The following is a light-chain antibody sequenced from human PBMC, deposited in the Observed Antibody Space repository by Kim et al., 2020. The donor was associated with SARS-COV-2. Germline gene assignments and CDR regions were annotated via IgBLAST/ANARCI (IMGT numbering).Light chain of an antibody. CDR1: KLGDQY. J-gene: IGLJ1*01. CDR2: QDT. V-gene: IGLV3-1*01. Sequence: SYELTQPPSVSVSPGQTASITCSGDKLGDQYVSWYQQKPGQSPVLVIYQDTKRPSGIPERFSGSTSGNTATLTITGTQSVDEADYYCQAWDSPTAVFGPGTKVTVL. CDR3: QAWDSPTAV.